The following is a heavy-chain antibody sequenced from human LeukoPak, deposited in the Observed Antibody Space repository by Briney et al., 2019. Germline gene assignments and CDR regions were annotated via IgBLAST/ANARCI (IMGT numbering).Heavy chain of an antibody. V-gene: IGHV5-51*01. CDR2: IYPGDSDT. Sequence: GESLKISCKGSGYSFTSYWIGWVRQMPGKGLEWMGIIYPGDSDTRYSPSFQGQVTISADKSISTAYLQWSSLKASDTAMYYCARPVYGSGSHSNFDYWGQGTLVTVSS. J-gene: IGHJ4*02. CDR1: GYSFTSYW. D-gene: IGHD3-10*01. CDR3: ARPVYGSGSHSNFDY.